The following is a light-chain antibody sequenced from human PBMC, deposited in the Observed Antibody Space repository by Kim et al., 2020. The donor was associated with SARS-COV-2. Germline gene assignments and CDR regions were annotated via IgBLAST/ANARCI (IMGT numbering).Light chain of an antibody. CDR3: QQCSNWPLT. V-gene: IGKV3-11*01. J-gene: IGKJ4*01. Sequence: EIVLTQSPATLSLSPGDRATLSCRASQSISSHLAWYQQRPGQAPRLLIYAASNRATGIPATFSGSGSRTDITLTISSLEPEDFVADYCQQCSNWPLTFGEAAKVEIK. CDR1: QSISSH. CDR2: AAS.